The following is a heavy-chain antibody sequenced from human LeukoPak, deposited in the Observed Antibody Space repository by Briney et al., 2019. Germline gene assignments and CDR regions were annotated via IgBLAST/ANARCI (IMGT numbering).Heavy chain of an antibody. CDR2: ISSSSSTI. J-gene: IGHJ3*02. CDR3: ASYYYDSSGYYWDAFDI. CDR1: GFTFSSYS. V-gene: IGHV3-48*04. D-gene: IGHD3-22*01. Sequence: PGGSLRLSCAASGFTFSSYSMNWVRQAPGKGLEWVSYISSSSSTIYYADSVKGRFTISRDNAENSLYLQMNSLRAEDTAVYYCASYYYDSSGYYWDAFDIWGQGTMVTVSS.